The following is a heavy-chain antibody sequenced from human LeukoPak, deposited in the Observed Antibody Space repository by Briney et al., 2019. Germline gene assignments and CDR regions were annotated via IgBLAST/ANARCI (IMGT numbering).Heavy chain of an antibody. CDR3: ARHQWHYYYYMGV. CDR1: GGSISSSSYY. V-gene: IGHV4-39*01. J-gene: IGHJ6*03. CDR2: IYYSGDT. Sequence: SETLSLTCTVSGGSISSSSYYWGWIRQPPGKGLEWIGSIYYSGDTYYNPSLKSRRVTISVDTSKNQFSLRLSSVTAADTAVYYCARHQWHYYYYMGVRGKASTVTVSS. D-gene: IGHD6-19*01.